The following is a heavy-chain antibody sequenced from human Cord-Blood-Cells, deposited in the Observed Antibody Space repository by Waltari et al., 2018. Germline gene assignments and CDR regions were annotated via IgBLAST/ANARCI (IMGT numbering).Heavy chain of an antibody. CDR3: ARDGSGSYYDY. CDR1: GYTFTGYC. CDR2: INPNSGGT. V-gene: IGHV1-2*04. D-gene: IGHD3-10*01. J-gene: IGHJ4*02. Sequence: QVQLVQSGAAVTKPGASVKVPCKAPGYTFTGYCRHWVRQAPGQGLEWTGWINPNSGGTNYAQKFQGWVTMTRDTSISTAYMELSRLRSDDTAVYYCARDGSGSYYDYWGQGTLVTVSS.